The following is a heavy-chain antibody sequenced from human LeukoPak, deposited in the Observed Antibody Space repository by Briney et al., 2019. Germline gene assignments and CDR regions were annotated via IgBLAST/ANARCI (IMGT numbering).Heavy chain of an antibody. V-gene: IGHV4-61*02. Sequence: SETLSLTCTVSGGSISSGSYYWSWIRQPAGKGLEWIGRIYTSGSTNYNPSLKSRVTISVDTSKNQFSLKLSSVTAADTAVYYCARAAKRHADYVTFDPWGQGTLVTVSS. J-gene: IGHJ5*02. CDR3: ARAAKRHADYVTFDP. CDR1: GGSISSGSYY. D-gene: IGHD4-17*01. CDR2: IYTSGST.